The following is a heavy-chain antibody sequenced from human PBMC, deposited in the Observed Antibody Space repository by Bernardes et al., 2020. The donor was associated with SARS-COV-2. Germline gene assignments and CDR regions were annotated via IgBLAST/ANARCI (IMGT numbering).Heavy chain of an antibody. D-gene: IGHD3-9*01. CDR1: GFTFSTSW. V-gene: IGHV3-74*01. CDR2: ISGDGSLT. Sequence: GGSLRLSCAASGFTFSTSWMNWVRQAPGKGLVWVSRISGDGSLTGYGDSVRGRFTTSRDNTRTSVFLQMESLRAEDTAVYYCARDVGGTDWRFGFDVWGPGTTVHVSS. J-gene: IGHJ3*01. CDR3: ARDVGGTDWRFGFDV.